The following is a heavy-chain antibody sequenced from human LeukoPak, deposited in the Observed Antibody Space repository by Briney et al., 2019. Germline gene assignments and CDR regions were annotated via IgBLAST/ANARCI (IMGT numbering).Heavy chain of an antibody. V-gene: IGHV5-51*01. D-gene: IGHD3-3*01. J-gene: IGHJ6*03. CDR3: ARHTRKITIFGVVQTYYCYMDV. CDR1: GYSFTSYW. Sequence: GESLKISCKGSGYSFTSYWIGWVRQMPGKGLEWMGIIYPGDSDTRYSPSFQGQVTISADKSISTAYLQWSSLKASDTAMYYCARHTRKITIFGVVQTYYCYMDVWGKGTTVTVSS. CDR2: IYPGDSDT.